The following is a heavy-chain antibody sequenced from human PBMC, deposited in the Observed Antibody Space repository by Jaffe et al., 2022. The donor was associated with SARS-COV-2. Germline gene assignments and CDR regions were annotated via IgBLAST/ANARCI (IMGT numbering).Heavy chain of an antibody. CDR3: AKDWGAHYGGFLDY. D-gene: IGHD3-16*01. V-gene: IGHV3-30*18. CDR1: GFTFNSYG. Sequence: QVQLVESGGGVVQPGRSLRLSCAASGFTFNSYGMHWVRQTPGKGLEWVAVMSDDASRKYYADSVKGRFTISRDNSKNTLYLQMNSLRPEDTAIYYCAKDWGAHYGGFLDYWGQGTLVTVSS. J-gene: IGHJ4*02. CDR2: MSDDASRK.